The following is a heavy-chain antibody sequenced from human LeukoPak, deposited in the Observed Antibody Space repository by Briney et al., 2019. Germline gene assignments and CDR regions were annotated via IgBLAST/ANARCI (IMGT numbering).Heavy chain of an antibody. CDR2: INPNSGGT. CDR1: GYTFTGYY. Sequence: ASVKVSCKASGYTFTGYYIHWVRQAPGQGLEWTGWINPNSGGTNYAQKFQGRVTMTRDTSISTAYMELSRLRADDTAVYYCARGSFSADAPLVLDYFHHWGQGTLVTDSS. CDR3: ARGSFSADAPLVLDYFHH. V-gene: IGHV1-2*02. D-gene: IGHD5-18*01. J-gene: IGHJ1*01.